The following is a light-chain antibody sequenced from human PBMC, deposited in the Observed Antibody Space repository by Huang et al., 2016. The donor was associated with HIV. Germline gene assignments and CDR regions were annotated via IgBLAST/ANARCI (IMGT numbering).Light chain of an antibody. Sequence: IVLTQSPASLSLSPGERATLSCRASQSVSHYLAWYQHKPGQPPRLLIYGASRRATVMPARFNVTGSGTDFTLTSSSLETEDSAVYYCQESDTWPRLTLGGGTKVEIK. J-gene: IGKJ4*01. CDR2: GAS. V-gene: IGKV3-11*01. CDR1: QSVSHY. CDR3: QESDTWPRLT.